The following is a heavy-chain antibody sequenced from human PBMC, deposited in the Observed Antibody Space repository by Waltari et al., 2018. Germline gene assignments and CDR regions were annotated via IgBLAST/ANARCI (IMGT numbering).Heavy chain of an antibody. D-gene: IGHD3-22*01. Sequence: QVQLQESGPGLVKPSATLSLTCTVSGGSISSYYWSWIRQPPGKGLEWIGYIYYSGSTNYNPSLKSRVTISVDTSKNQFSLKLSSVTAADTAVYYCARHLHSGYTFDYWGQGTLVTVSS. J-gene: IGHJ4*02. V-gene: IGHV4-59*08. CDR3: ARHLHSGYTFDY. CDR2: IYYSGST. CDR1: GGSISSYY.